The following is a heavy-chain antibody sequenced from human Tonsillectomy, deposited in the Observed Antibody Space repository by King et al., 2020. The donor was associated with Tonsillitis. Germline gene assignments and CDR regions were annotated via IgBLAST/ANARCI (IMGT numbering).Heavy chain of an antibody. CDR1: GFTFSNYA. Sequence: QLVQSGGGVVQTGRSLRPSCAASGFTFSNYAMHWVRQAPGKGLEWVSMISHDGTYKYYADSVRGRFTVSRDNSKNTLYLQLNSLRAEDTAFYYCARDLASHFDYWGQGTLVTVSS. CDR3: ARDLASHFDY. J-gene: IGHJ4*02. V-gene: IGHV3-30*03. CDR2: ISHDGTYK.